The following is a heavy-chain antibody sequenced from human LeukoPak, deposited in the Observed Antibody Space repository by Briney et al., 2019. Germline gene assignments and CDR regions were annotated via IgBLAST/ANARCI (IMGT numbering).Heavy chain of an antibody. J-gene: IGHJ4*02. D-gene: IGHD3-10*01. V-gene: IGHV3-30*02. CDR1: GFTFSSYG. CDR3: AKDPGQLWFGELSFGY. Sequence: PGGSLRLSCAASGFTFSSYGMHWVRQAPGKGLEWVAFIRYDGSNKYYADSVKGRFTISRDNSKNTLYLQMNSLRAEDTAVYYCAKDPGQLWFGELSFGYWDQGTLVTVSS. CDR2: IRYDGSNK.